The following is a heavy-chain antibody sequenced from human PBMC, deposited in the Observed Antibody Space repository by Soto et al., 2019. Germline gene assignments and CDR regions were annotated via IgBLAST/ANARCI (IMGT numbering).Heavy chain of an antibody. CDR3: AKDHYRIAADGQGFDY. Sequence: EVQLLESGGGLVQPGGSLRLSCAASGFTFSSYAMSWVRQAPGKGLEWVSAISGSGGSTYYADSVKGRFTISRDNSKNTLYLQMNSLRAEDTAVYDCAKDHYRIAADGQGFDYWGQGTLVTFAS. CDR1: GFTFSSYA. CDR2: ISGSGGST. D-gene: IGHD6-13*01. V-gene: IGHV3-23*01. J-gene: IGHJ4*02.